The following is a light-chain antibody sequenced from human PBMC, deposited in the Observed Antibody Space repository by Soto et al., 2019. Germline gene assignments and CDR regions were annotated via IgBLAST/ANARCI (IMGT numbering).Light chain of an antibody. CDR3: CTYTSSTNYV. J-gene: IGLJ1*01. CDR1: TSYVSIYNY. Sequence: QSVLTQPASVSGSPGQSITISCTGTTSYVSIYNYVSWYQQHPGKAPKLMIYGVSNRPSGVSNRFSGAKSGHTASLTISGLQVEEEADYYCCTYTSSTNYVFGPGTKV. CDR2: GVS. V-gene: IGLV2-14*01.